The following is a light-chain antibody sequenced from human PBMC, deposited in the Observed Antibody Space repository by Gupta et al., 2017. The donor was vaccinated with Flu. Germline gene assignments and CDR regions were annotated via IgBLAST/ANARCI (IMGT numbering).Light chain of an antibody. V-gene: IGKV2-28*01. CDR3: MQALQTPT. J-gene: IGKJ1*01. CDR1: QSLLHSNGYIY. Sequence: DIVMTQSPPSLPVTPGEPASISCRSSQSLLHSNGYIYLDWYLQKPGQSPQLLIYLGSNRASGVPDRFSGSGSGTDFTLKISRVEAEDVGVYYCMQALQTPTFGQGTKVEIK. CDR2: LGS.